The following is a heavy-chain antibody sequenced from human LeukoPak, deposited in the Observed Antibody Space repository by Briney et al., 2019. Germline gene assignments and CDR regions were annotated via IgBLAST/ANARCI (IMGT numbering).Heavy chain of an antibody. CDR1: GFTFIDYY. V-gene: IGHV3-11*03. J-gene: IGHJ4*02. CDR2: ISSSSSYT. Sequence: GRSLRLSCAASGFTFIDYYMSWIGQAPGKGLEWVSYISSSSSYTNYADSVKGRFTISRDNAKNSLYLQMNSLRAEDTAVYYCAGMQRSYFDYWGQGTLVTVSS. CDR3: AGMQRSYFDY.